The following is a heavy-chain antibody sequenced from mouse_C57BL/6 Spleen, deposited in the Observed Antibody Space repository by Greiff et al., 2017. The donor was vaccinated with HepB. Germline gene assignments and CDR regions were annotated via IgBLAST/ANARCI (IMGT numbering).Heavy chain of an antibody. Sequence: EVKLVESGPGMVKPSQSLSLTCTVTGYSITSGYDWHWIRHFPGNKLEWMGYISYSGSTNYNPSLKSRISITHDTSKNHFFLKLNSVTTEDTATYDCARGWTGPAAWFAYWGQGTLVTVSA. CDR1: GYSITSGYD. D-gene: IGHD2-3*01. CDR3: ARGWTGPAAWFAY. V-gene: IGHV3-1*01. J-gene: IGHJ3*01. CDR2: ISYSGST.